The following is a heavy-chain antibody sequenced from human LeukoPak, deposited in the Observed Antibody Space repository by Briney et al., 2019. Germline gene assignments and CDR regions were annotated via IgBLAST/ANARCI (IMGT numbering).Heavy chain of an antibody. CDR2: IYNSGNT. J-gene: IGHJ5*02. CDR1: GFTFSSYW. V-gene: IGHV4-39*01. D-gene: IGHD1-26*01. CDR3: ARRGASSNWFDP. Sequence: GSLRLSCAASGFTFSSYWMSWVRQPPGKGLEWIGNIYNSGNTYYSPSLKSRVTISVDPSKNQFSLKLTSVTAADTAVYYCARRGASSNWFDPWGQGTLVTVSS.